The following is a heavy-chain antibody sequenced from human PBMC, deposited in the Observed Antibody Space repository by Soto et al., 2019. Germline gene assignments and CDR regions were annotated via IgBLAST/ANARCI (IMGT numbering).Heavy chain of an antibody. Sequence: ASVKVSCKVSGYTLTELSMHCARQAPGKGLEWMGGFDPEDGETIYAQKFQGRVTMTEDTSTDTAYMELSSLRSEDTAVYYCATTVNVDAFDIWGQRTMVTVSS. J-gene: IGHJ3*02. CDR2: FDPEDGET. V-gene: IGHV1-24*01. CDR1: GYTLTELS. CDR3: ATTVNVDAFDI.